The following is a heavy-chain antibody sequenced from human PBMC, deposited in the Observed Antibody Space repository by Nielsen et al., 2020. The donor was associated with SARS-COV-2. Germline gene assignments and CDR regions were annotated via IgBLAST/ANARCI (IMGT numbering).Heavy chain of an antibody. V-gene: IGHV1-58*01. CDR3: AAGVGGYHDSSGQH. D-gene: IGHD3-22*01. CDR1: GFTFSNSA. CDR2: IVVGSGNT. Sequence: SVKVSCKASGFTFSNSAVQWVRQARGQRLEWIGWIVVGSGNTDYAQKFQKRVTITRDMSTTTAYMELSSLTSADTAVYYCAAGVGGYHDSSGQHWGLGTLVTSPQ. J-gene: IGHJ1*01.